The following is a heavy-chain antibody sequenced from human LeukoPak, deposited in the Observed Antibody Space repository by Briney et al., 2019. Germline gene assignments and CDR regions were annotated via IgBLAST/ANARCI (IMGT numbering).Heavy chain of an antibody. J-gene: IGHJ6*03. D-gene: IGHD3-16*01. CDR2: ISGSSSHI. CDR1: GFTFSSYE. Sequence: GGSLRLSCAASGFTFSSYEMNWVRQAPGKGLEWVSAISGSSSHIYYGDSVKGRFTISRDNAKNSLHLQMNSLRAEDTAVYYCARVWDYYFYMDVWGKGTTVTVSS. CDR3: ARVWDYYFYMDV. V-gene: IGHV3-21*01.